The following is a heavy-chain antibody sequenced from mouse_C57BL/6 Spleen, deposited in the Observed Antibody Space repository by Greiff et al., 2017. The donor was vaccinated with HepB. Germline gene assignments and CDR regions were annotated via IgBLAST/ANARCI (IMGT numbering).Heavy chain of an antibody. CDR2: INPSNGGT. V-gene: IGHV1-53*01. D-gene: IGHD1-1*01. CDR3: ARGKFITTVPFYWYFDV. Sequence: VQLQQPGTELVKPGASVKLSCKASGYTFTSYWMHWVKQRPGQGLEWLGNINPSNGGTNYNEKFKSKATLTVDKSSSTAYMQLSSLTSEDSAVYYCARGKFITTVPFYWYFDVWGTGTTVTVSS. CDR1: GYTFTSYW. J-gene: IGHJ1*03.